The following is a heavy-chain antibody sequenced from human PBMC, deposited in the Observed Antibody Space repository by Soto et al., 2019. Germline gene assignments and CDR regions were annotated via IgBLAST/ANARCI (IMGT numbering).Heavy chain of an antibody. Sequence: GGSLRLSCAASGFTFSSYSMNWVRQAPGKGLEWVSSISSSSSYIYYADSVKGRFTISRDNAKNSLYLQMNSLRAEDTAVYYCARDYSPGGDAFDIWGQGTMVTVSS. CDR2: ISSSSSYI. V-gene: IGHV3-21*01. D-gene: IGHD2-15*01. J-gene: IGHJ3*02. CDR3: ARDYSPGGDAFDI. CDR1: GFTFSSYS.